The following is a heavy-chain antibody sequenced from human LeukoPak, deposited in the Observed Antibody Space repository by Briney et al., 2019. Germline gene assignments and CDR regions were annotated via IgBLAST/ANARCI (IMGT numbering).Heavy chain of an antibody. V-gene: IGHV4-38-2*02. J-gene: IGHJ4*02. CDR3: ARDRPGSYFDY. CDR2: IFHSGST. CDR1: GYSISSGYY. Sequence: SETLSLTCTVSGYSISSGYYWGWIRQPPGKGLEWIGSIFHSGSTYYNTSLTSRVTISVDTSKNQFSLKLSSVTAADTAVYYCARDRPGSYFDYWGQGTLVTVSS.